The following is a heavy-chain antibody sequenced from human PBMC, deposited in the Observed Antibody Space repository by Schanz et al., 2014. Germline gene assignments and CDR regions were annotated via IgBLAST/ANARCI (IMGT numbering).Heavy chain of an antibody. CDR1: GFIFNDYY. D-gene: IGHD1-1*01. CDR3: ARDRWDWNNAFDI. J-gene: IGHJ3*02. CDR2: IYSGGST. Sequence: VQLVESGGGLVKPGGSLRLSCAASGFIFNDYYMNWIRQAPGKGLEWVSVIYSGGSTYYADSVKGRFTISRDNSKNTLYLQTNSLRAEDTAVYYCARDRWDWNNAFDIWGQGTMVTVSS. V-gene: IGHV3-66*01.